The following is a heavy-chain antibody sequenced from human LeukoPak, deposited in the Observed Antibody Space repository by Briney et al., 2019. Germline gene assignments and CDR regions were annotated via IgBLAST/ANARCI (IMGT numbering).Heavy chain of an antibody. CDR1: GDSVSSNSVT. D-gene: IGHD2-2*01. CDR3: ARRLTQYDCFDP. Sequence: SQTLSLTCAISGDSVSSNSVTWNRIRQSPSRGLEWLGRTYYRSTWYNDYAVSVRGRITVNPDTSKNQFSLHLNSVTPEDTAVYYCARRLTQYDCFDPWGQGILVTVSS. V-gene: IGHV6-1*01. J-gene: IGHJ5*02. CDR2: TYYRSTWYN.